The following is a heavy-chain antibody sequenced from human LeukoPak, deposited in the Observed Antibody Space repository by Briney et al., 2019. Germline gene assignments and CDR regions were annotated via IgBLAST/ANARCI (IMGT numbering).Heavy chain of an antibody. J-gene: IGHJ5*02. Sequence: ASVKVSCKASGYTLTSFGIAWVRQAPGQGLEWMGWITSYSANTDYAQKFQGRVIMTTDTSTSTAYMELRSLRSEDTAVYYCARVYRPPSKNGWTNWFDPWGQGTLVTVSS. CDR1: GYTLTSFG. D-gene: IGHD2-15*01. V-gene: IGHV1-18*01. CDR3: ARVYRPPSKNGWTNWFDP. CDR2: ITSYSANT.